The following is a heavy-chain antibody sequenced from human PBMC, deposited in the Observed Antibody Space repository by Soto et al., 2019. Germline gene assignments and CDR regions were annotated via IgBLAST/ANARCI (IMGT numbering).Heavy chain of an antibody. J-gene: IGHJ5*02. Sequence: SETLSLTCAVYGGSFSGYYWSWIRQPPGKGLEWIGEINHSGSTNYNPSLKSRVTISVDTSKNQFSLKLSSVTAADTAVYYCARGRYDYDILTGYYMWFDPWGQGTLVTVSS. V-gene: IGHV4-34*01. CDR3: ARGRYDYDILTGYYMWFDP. CDR2: INHSGST. D-gene: IGHD3-9*01. CDR1: GGSFSGYY.